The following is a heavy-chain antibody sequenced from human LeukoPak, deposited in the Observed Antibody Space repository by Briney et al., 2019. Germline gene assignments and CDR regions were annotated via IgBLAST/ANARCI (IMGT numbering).Heavy chain of an antibody. Sequence: SETLSLTCTVPGYSISSGYYWGWIRQSPGKGLEWIGTIWHSGITYYNPSLKSRLTISLDTSRNQFSLKLNSVTAADTAVYYCAKSNGYGLIDIWGQGTMVTVSS. D-gene: IGHD3-10*01. J-gene: IGHJ3*02. V-gene: IGHV4-38-2*02. CDR1: GYSISSGYY. CDR2: IWHSGIT. CDR3: AKSNGYGLIDI.